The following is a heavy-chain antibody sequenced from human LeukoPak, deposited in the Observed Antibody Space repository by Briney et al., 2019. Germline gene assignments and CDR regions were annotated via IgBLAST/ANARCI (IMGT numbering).Heavy chain of an antibody. J-gene: IGHJ4*02. V-gene: IGHV3-74*01. CDR3: ATGRTYNTVASDY. Sequence: PGGSLRLSCAASRFTFKNYWMHWVRQAPGKGLVWVSRIDGDGSTISYADSVKGRFTISRDKAKNTLYLQMNSLKAEDTAVYYCATGRTYNTVASDYWGQGTLVTVSS. CDR2: IDGDGSTI. CDR1: RFTFKNYW. D-gene: IGHD5-12*01.